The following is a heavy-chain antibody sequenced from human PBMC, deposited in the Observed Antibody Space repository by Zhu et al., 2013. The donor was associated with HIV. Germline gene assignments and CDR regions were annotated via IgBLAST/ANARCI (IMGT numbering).Heavy chain of an antibody. V-gene: IGHV4-39*07. CDR3: ARDRPLWFGRNNWFDP. J-gene: IGHJ5*02. CDR2: IYYSGST. D-gene: IGHD3-10*01. CDR1: GGSISSSSYY. Sequence: QVQLQESGPGLVKPSETLSLTCTVSGGSISSSSYYWGWIRQPPGKGLEWIGSIYYSGSTYYNPSLKSRVTISVDTSKNQFSLKLSSVTAADTAVYYCARDRPLWFGRNNWFDPWGQGTLVTVSS.